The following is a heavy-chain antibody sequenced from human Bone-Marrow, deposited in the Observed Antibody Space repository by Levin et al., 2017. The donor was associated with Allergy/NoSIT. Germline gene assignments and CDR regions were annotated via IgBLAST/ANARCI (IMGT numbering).Heavy chain of an antibody. D-gene: IGHD7-27*01. CDR1: GLTSSNYW. CDR3: ARDRGNWASDY. CDR2: IKQDGSEK. V-gene: IGHV3-7*01. J-gene: IGHJ4*02. Sequence: GGSLRLSCGASGLTSSNYWMNWVRQAPGKGLEWVANIKQDGSEKYYVDSVKGRFTISRDNAKNSLDLQMNSLRAEDTAVYYCARDRGNWASDYWGQGTLVTVSS.